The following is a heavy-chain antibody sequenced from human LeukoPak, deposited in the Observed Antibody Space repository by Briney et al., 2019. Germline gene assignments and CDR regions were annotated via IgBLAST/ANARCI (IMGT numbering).Heavy chain of an antibody. J-gene: IGHJ3*02. D-gene: IGHD2-21*02. CDR3: ARSHCGGDCYYRAFDI. Sequence: SETLSLTCAVYGGSFSGYYWSSIRQSPGKGREWMGEINHSGSTNYNPSLKSRVTISVDTSKNQFSLKLSSVTAADTAVYYCARSHCGGDCYYRAFDIWGQGTMVTVSS. CDR2: INHSGST. CDR1: GGSFSGYY. V-gene: IGHV4-34*01.